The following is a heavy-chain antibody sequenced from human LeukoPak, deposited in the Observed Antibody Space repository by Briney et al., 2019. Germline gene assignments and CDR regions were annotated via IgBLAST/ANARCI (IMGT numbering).Heavy chain of an antibody. D-gene: IGHD1-26*01. CDR2: ISSSGGSS. Sequence: GGSLRLSCAASGFTFSSYAMSWVRQAPGKELEWVSAISSSGGSSYYADSVKGRFTISRDNSKNTLYLQMNSLRAEDTALYYCAKGAASGNYFFDYWGQGTLVTVSS. J-gene: IGHJ4*02. CDR3: AKGAASGNYFFDY. CDR1: GFTFSSYA. V-gene: IGHV3-23*01.